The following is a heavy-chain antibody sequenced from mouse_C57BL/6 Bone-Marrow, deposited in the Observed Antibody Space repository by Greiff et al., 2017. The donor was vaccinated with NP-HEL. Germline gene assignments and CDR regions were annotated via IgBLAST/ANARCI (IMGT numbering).Heavy chain of an antibody. D-gene: IGHD2-4*01. J-gene: IGHJ1*03. CDR2: IYPRSGNT. CDR3: ARFRGDYPPWYFDV. CDR1: GYTFTSYG. Sequence: QVQLQQSGAELARPGASVKLSCKASGYTFTSYGISWVKQRTGQGLEWIGEIYPRSGNTYYNEKFKGKATLTADKSSSTAYMELRSLTSEDSAVYFCARFRGDYPPWYFDVWGTGTTVTVSS. V-gene: IGHV1-81*01.